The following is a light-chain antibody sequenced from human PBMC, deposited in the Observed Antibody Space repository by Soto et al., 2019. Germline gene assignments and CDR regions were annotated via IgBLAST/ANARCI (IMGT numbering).Light chain of an antibody. CDR1: SSNIGSNT. CDR3: AAWDDSLNGYV. CDR2: NNN. J-gene: IGLJ1*01. V-gene: IGLV1-44*01. Sequence: QPVLTQAPSVSGTPGQRVTFSCSGGSSNIGSNTVNWYQQLPGTAPKLLIYNNNQRPSGVPDRFSASKSGTSASLAISGLQSEDEADYYCAAWDDSLNGYVFGTGTKLTVL.